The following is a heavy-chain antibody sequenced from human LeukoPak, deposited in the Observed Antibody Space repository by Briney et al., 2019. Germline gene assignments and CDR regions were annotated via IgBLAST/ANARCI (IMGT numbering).Heavy chain of an antibody. CDR2: IWYDGSHI. Sequence: GSSLRLSCVASGFSFSTHGMHWVRQAPGKGLDWVAIIWYDGSHINYADSVKGRFMITRDNSKNTLYMQMNSLRSEDTALYYCSTENGDYTFDYWGQGTLVTVSS. J-gene: IGHJ4*02. CDR3: STENGDYTFDY. V-gene: IGHV3-33*01. D-gene: IGHD4-17*01. CDR1: GFSFSTHG.